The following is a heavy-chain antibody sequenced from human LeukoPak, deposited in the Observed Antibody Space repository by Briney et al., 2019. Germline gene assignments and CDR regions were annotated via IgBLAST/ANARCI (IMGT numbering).Heavy chain of an antibody. CDR2: IKQDGSEK. CDR1: GFTFSSYW. V-gene: IGHV3-7*03. J-gene: IGHJ4*02. Sequence: GGSLRLSCAASGFTFSSYWMSWVRQAPGKGMEWVANIKQDGSEKYYVDSVKGRFTISRDNAKNSLYLQMNSLRAEDTAVYYCAKDRDFWSGPYYFDYWGQGTLVTVSS. D-gene: IGHD3-3*01. CDR3: AKDRDFWSGPYYFDY.